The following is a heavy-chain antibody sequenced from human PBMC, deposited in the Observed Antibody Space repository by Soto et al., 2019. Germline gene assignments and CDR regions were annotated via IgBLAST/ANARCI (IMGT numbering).Heavy chain of an antibody. J-gene: IGHJ5*02. V-gene: IGHV1-46*01. CDR1: GYTFTSCY. CDR3: ARFSRCAGDCPQDL. Sequence: ASVKVSCKASGYTFTSCYMHWVRQAPGQGLEWMGIINPSGGSTSYAQKFQGRFTVSRDNSKNTLYLQMNSLRAEDTAVYYCARFSRCAGDCPQDLWGRGTLVTVSS. D-gene: IGHD2-21*02. CDR2: INPSGGST.